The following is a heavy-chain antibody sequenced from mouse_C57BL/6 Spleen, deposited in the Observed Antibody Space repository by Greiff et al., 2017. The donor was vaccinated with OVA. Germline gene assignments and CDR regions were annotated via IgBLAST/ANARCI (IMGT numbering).Heavy chain of an antibody. CDR3: ARHEDRTASYYGSSSYFDY. CDR1: GYTFTEYT. CDR2: FFPGSGSI. J-gene: IGHJ2*01. V-gene: IGHV1-62-2*01. Sequence: QVQLQQSGAELVKPGASVKLSCKASGYTFTEYTIHWVKQRSGQGLEWIGWFFPGSGSIKYNEKFKDKATLTADKSSSTVYMELSRLTSEGSAVYFCARHEDRTASYYGSSSYFDYWGQGTTLTVSS. D-gene: IGHD1-1*01.